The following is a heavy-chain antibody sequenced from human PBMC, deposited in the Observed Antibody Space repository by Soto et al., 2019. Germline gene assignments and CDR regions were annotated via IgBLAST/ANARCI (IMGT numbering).Heavy chain of an antibody. CDR2: INWNGGST. Sequence: EVQLVESGGGVVRPVGSLRLSCAASGFTFDDYGMSWVRQAPGKGLEWVSGINWNGGSTGYADSVKGRFTISRDNAKNSLYLQMNSLRAEDTALYHCARDVPRRATVTNWDFGLWGRGTLVTVSS. CDR1: GFTFDDYG. V-gene: IGHV3-20*01. J-gene: IGHJ2*01. D-gene: IGHD4-17*01. CDR3: ARDVPRRATVTNWDFGL.